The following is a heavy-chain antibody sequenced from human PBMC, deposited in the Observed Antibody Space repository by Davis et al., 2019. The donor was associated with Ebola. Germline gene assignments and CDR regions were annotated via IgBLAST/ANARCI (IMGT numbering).Heavy chain of an antibody. V-gene: IGHV4-59*12. CDR3: ARGRRYSYGPPRY. Sequence: MPSETLSLTCTLSGGSIGTYDWSWIRQSPGKGLESIGYINHSGSTNYNPSLKSRVTISVDTSKNQFSLKLSSVTAADTAVYYCARGRRYSYGPPRYWGEGTLVTVSS. D-gene: IGHD5-18*01. CDR1: GGSIGTYD. J-gene: IGHJ4*02. CDR2: INHSGST.